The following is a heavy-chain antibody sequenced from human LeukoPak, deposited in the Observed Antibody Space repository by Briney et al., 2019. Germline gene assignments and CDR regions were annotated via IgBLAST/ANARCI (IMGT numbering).Heavy chain of an antibody. J-gene: IGHJ4*02. CDR1: GGSISSSSYS. D-gene: IGHD3-3*01. CDR3: ARILTIFGVVIPSYYFDY. Sequence: SETLSLTCTVFGGSISSSSYSWGWIRQPPGKGLEWIGSIYYSGSTNYNPSLKSRVTISVDTSKNQFSLKLSSVTAADTAVYYCARILTIFGVVIPSYYFDYWGQGTLVTVSS. V-gene: IGHV4-39*01. CDR2: IYYSGST.